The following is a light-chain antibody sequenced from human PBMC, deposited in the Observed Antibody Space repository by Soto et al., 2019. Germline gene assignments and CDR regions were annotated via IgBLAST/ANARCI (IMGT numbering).Light chain of an antibody. Sequence: DIQLTQSPSSLSASVGDRVSITCRTSQTISNYLNWYHHRPGQAPKLLIHSTSNLQGGVPSRFSGGGAGTEFTLTISSLQPEDFGSYSCQQTYNLPPTFGGGTRVQIK. CDR3: QQTYNLPPT. CDR2: STS. CDR1: QTISNY. J-gene: IGKJ4*01. V-gene: IGKV1-39*01.